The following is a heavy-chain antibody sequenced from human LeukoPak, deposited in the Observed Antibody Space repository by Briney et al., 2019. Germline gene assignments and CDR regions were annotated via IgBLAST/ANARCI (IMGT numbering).Heavy chain of an antibody. CDR3: AKNSGYYHPYYIDH. CDR2: IYHSRST. CDR1: GYSISSGYY. V-gene: IGHV4-38-2*02. Sequence: SETLSFTCTVSGYSISSGYYWDWIRQPPGKGLEWIGNIYHSRSTYYNPSLKSRVTISVDTSKNQFSLKLNSVTAADTAVYYCAKNSGYYHPYYIDHWGQGTLVTVSS. J-gene: IGHJ4*02. D-gene: IGHD3-22*01.